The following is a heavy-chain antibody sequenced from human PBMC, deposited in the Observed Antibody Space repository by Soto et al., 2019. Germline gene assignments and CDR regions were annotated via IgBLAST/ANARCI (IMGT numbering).Heavy chain of an antibody. V-gene: IGHV3-48*01. CDR3: ARDLSWGSNWYYYMDV. CDR1: GFILSDCA. CDR2: ISSSSSVI. D-gene: IGHD1-1*01. Sequence: EVQLVESGGGLVQPGGSLRLSCATSGFILSDCAMNWVRQAPGKGLEWVSYISSSSSVIVYADSVKGRFTVSRDNARNSLYLQMNSLRAEDTAVYYCARDLSWGSNWYYYMDVWGKGTTVSVSS. J-gene: IGHJ6*03.